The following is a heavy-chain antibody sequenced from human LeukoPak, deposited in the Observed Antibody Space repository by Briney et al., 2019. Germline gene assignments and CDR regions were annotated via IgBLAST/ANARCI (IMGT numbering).Heavy chain of an antibody. CDR3: AKVGYYGSGSYYFDY. V-gene: IGHV3-30*02. CDR2: IRYDGSNK. Sequence: GGSLRLSCAASGFTFSSYGMHWVRQAPGKGLEWVAFIRYDGSNKYYADSVKGRFTISRDNSKNTLYLQMNSLRAEDTAVYYCAKVGYYGSGSYYFDYWGQGTLVTVSS. D-gene: IGHD3-10*01. CDR1: GFTFSSYG. J-gene: IGHJ4*02.